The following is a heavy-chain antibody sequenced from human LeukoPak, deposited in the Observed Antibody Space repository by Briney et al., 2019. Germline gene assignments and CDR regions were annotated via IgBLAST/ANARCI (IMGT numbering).Heavy chain of an antibody. CDR2: ISGSGGST. J-gene: IGHJ4*02. D-gene: IGHD3-9*01. Sequence: PGGSLTLSCAASGFTFSSYAMSWVRQAPGKGLEWVSAISGSGGSTYYADSVKGRFTISRDNSKNTLYLQMNSLRAEDTAVYYCAKDRRDVRGFDWLSYPLDYWGQGTLVTVSS. V-gene: IGHV3-23*01. CDR1: GFTFSSYA. CDR3: AKDRRDVRGFDWLSYPLDY.